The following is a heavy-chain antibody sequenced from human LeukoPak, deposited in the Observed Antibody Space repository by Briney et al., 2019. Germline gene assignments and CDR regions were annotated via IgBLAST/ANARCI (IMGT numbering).Heavy chain of an antibody. V-gene: IGHV1-8*03. CDR2: MNPNSGNT. CDR1: GGTFSSYD. CDR3: ARRGGSSSFTNWFDP. Sequence: ASVKVSCKASGGTFSSYDINWVRQATGQELEWMGWMNPNSGNTGYAQKFQGRVTITRNTSISTAYMELSSLRSEDTAVYYCARRGGSSSFTNWFDPWGQGTLVTVSS. D-gene: IGHD6-6*01. J-gene: IGHJ5*02.